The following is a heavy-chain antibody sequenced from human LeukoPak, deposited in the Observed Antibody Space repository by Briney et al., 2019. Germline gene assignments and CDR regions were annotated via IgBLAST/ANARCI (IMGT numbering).Heavy chain of an antibody. CDR3: ARGMGYSYGLD. Sequence: GGSLRLSCAASGFTVSSNYMSWVRQAPGKGLEWVSVIYSGGSTYYADSVEGRFTISRHNSKNTLYLQMNSLRAEDTAVYYCARGMGYSYGLDWGQGTLVTVSS. V-gene: IGHV3-53*04. CDR1: GFTVSSNY. D-gene: IGHD5-18*01. CDR2: IYSGGST. J-gene: IGHJ4*02.